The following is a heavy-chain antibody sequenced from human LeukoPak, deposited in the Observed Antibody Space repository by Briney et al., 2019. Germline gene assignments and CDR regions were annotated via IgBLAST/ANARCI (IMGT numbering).Heavy chain of an antibody. D-gene: IGHD2-21*02. V-gene: IGHV3-7*01. CDR1: GFTFSSYW. J-gene: IGHJ4*02. CDR3: ARDHSLYTVVTLSVFDY. Sequence: PGGSLRLSCAASGFTFSSYWMSWVRQAPGKGLEWVANIKQDGSEKYYVDSVKGRFTISRDNAKNSLYLQMNSLRAEDTAVYYCARDHSLYTVVTLSVFDYWGQGTLVTVSS. CDR2: IKQDGSEK.